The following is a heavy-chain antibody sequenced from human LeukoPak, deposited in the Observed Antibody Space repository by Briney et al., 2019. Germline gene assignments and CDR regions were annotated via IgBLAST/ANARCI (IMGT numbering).Heavy chain of an antibody. CDR3: ARGHRDYDFWSGYLRGDFDP. D-gene: IGHD3-3*01. CDR1: GGSFSGYY. J-gene: IGHJ5*02. V-gene: IGHV4-34*01. Sequence: SETLSLTCAVYGGSFSGYYWSWIRQPPGKGLEWIGEINHSGSTNYNPSLKSRVTISVDTSKNQFSLKLSSVIAADTAVYYCARGHRDYDFWSGYLRGDFDPWGQGTLVTVSS. CDR2: INHSGST.